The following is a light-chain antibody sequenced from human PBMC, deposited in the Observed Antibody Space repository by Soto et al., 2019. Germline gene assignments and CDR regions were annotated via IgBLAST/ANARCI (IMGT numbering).Light chain of an antibody. J-gene: IGLJ2*01. CDR3: CSYTSLSTVV. Sequence: QSVLTQSASVSGSPGQSITISCTGTSSDVGGYNHVSWYQHSPGKAPKLILFAVSDRPSGVSHRFSGSKSGNTASLTIPGLQAEDEADYYCCSYTSLSTVVFGGGTKLTVL. V-gene: IGLV2-14*01. CDR2: AVS. CDR1: SSDVGGYNH.